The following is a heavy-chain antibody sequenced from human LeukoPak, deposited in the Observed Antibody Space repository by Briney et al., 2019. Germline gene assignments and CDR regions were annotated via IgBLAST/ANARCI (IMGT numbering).Heavy chain of an antibody. J-gene: IGHJ1*01. V-gene: IGHV1-69*06. CDR2: IIPIFGTA. CDR1: GGTFSSYA. Sequence: AASVKVSCKASGGTFSSYAISWVRQAPGQGLEWTGGIIPIFGTANYAQKFQGRVTITADKSTSTAYMELSSLRSEDTAVYYCARGPQWLPQGQYFQHWGQGTLVTVSS. D-gene: IGHD6-19*01. CDR3: ARGPQWLPQGQYFQH.